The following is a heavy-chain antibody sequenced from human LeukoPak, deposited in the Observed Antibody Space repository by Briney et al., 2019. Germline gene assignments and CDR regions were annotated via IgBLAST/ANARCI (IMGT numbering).Heavy chain of an antibody. J-gene: IGHJ4*02. V-gene: IGHV1-69*13. Sequence: SVKVSCKASGGTFSSYAISWVRQAPGQGLEWMGGIIPIFGTANYAQKFQGRVTITADESTSTAYMELSSLRSEDTAVYYCARARWALTTVTTTPYFDYWGQGTLVTVSS. CDR1: GGTFSSYA. D-gene: IGHD4-17*01. CDR2: IIPIFGTA. CDR3: ARARWALTTVTTTPYFDY.